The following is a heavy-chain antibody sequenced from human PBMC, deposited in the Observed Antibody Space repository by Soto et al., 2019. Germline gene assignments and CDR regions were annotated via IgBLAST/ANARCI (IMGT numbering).Heavy chain of an antibody. Sequence: EVQLVESGGGLVQPGGSQRLSCAASGFTVSSNYMSWVRQAPGKGLEWVSVIYSGGSTYYADSVKGRFTISRDNSKITLYLQMNSLRAEDTAVYYCATSSGWSSDAFDIWGQGTMVTVSS. V-gene: IGHV3-66*01. CDR3: ATSSGWSSDAFDI. CDR1: GFTVSSNY. D-gene: IGHD6-19*01. J-gene: IGHJ3*02. CDR2: IYSGGST.